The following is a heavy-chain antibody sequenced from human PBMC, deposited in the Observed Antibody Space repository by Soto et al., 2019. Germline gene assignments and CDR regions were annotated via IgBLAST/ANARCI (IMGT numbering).Heavy chain of an antibody. Sequence: QVQLQQWGAGLLKPSETLSLTCAVYGGSFSGYQWTWIRQTPGKGLEWIGEINDSGNINYNPSLKCRVSILVDTAKKQISLKLSSVTAADTAVYSCARGLILWFGELSRRGGYYYYMDVWGKGTTVTVSS. J-gene: IGHJ6*03. CDR2: INDSGNI. V-gene: IGHV4-34*01. D-gene: IGHD3-10*01. CDR1: GGSFSGYQ. CDR3: ARGLILWFGELSRRGGYYYYMDV.